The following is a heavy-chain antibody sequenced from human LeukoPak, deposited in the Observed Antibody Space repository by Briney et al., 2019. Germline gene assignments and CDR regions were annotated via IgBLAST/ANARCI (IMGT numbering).Heavy chain of an antibody. Sequence: PVKVSCKASGGTFSSYAISWVRQAPGQGLEWMGGIIPIFGTANYAQKFQGRVTITTDESTSTAYMELSSLRSEDTAVYYCARAEYYYGSGSYGFAYYFDYWGQGTLVTVSS. V-gene: IGHV1-69*05. CDR3: ARAEYYYGSGSYGFAYYFDY. CDR2: IIPIFGTA. D-gene: IGHD3-10*01. CDR1: GGTFSSYA. J-gene: IGHJ4*02.